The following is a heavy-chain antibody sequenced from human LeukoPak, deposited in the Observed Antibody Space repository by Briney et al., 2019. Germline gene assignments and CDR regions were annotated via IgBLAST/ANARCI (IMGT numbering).Heavy chain of an antibody. CDR1: GFTFDDYA. J-gene: IGHJ6*03. D-gene: IGHD5-18*01. CDR3: AKDAGYSYYYYYMDV. Sequence: GGSLRLSCAASGFTFDDYAMHWVRQAPGKGLEWVSLISWVGGSTYYADSVKGRFTISRDNSKNSLYLQMNSLRAEDTALYYCAKDAGYSYYYYYMDVWGKGTTVTVSS. CDR2: ISWVGGST. V-gene: IGHV3-43D*03.